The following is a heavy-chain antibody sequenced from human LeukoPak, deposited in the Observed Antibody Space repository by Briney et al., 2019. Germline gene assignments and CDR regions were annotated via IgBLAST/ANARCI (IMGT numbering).Heavy chain of an antibody. J-gene: IGHJ5*02. CDR2: INGDGSST. V-gene: IGHV3-74*01. CDR3: AREDAVAGTQINWFDP. CDR1: GFTFSGYW. Sequence: PGGSLRLSCAASGFTFSGYWMHWVRQAPGKGLVWVSRINGDGSSTTYADSVKGRFTISRDNAKNTLYLQMNSLRAEDTAVYYCAREDAVAGTQINWFDPWGQGTLVTVSS. D-gene: IGHD6-19*01.